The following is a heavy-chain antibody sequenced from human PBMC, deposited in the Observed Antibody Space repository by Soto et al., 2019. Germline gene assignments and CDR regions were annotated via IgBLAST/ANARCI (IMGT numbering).Heavy chain of an antibody. CDR2: ISWNSGSI. D-gene: IGHD2-15*01. V-gene: IGHV3-9*01. CDR1: GFTFDNYA. J-gene: IGHJ4*02. CDR3: AKVRQEYCSGGSCYPLYFDY. Sequence: EVQLVESGGGLVQPGRSLRLSCAASGFTFDNYAMHWVRQAPGKGLEWVSGISWNSGSIGYADSEKGRFTISRDNAKNSLYLQMNSLRAEDTALYYCAKVRQEYCSGGSCYPLYFDYWGQGTLVTVSS.